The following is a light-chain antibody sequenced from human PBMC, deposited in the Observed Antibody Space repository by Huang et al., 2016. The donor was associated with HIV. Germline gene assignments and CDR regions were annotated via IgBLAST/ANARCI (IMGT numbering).Light chain of an antibody. Sequence: IVMTQSPDSLAVSLVERATINCKSSQSVLYSSNNKNYLAWYQQKPGQPPKLIIYWATTREAGVPDRFSGSGSGTDFTLTISSLQAEDVAFYYCQQYYITPWTFGQGTKVEIK. CDR3: QQYYITPWT. CDR2: WAT. CDR1: QSVLYSSNNKNY. J-gene: IGKJ1*01. V-gene: IGKV4-1*01.